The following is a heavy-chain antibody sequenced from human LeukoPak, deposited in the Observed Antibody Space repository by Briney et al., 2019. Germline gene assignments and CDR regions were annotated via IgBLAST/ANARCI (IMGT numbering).Heavy chain of an antibody. Sequence: GGSLRLSCAASGFTFSSYAVHWVRQARGKGLEYVSAITSDGGRTYYANSVKGRFTISRDNSKNTLYLQMGSLRAEDMAVYYCARSRGLDVHYYYYMDVWGKGTTVTVSS. J-gene: IGHJ6*03. CDR1: GFTFSSYA. V-gene: IGHV3-64*01. CDR3: ARSRGLDVHYYYYMDV. CDR2: ITSDGGRT. D-gene: IGHD3-10*01.